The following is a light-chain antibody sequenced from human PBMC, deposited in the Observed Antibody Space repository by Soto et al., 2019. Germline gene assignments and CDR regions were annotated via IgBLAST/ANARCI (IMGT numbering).Light chain of an antibody. J-gene: IGKJ3*01. Sequence: NVLTQSPATLSLSPGERATLSCRASESVSDSHFAWYQQKPGHAPRLIIYAASNRATGIPARFSGSGSGTDFTLTISSLEPEDFEVYYCQQRSNWPPTFGPGTKVDIK. V-gene: IGKV3-11*01. CDR3: QQRSNWPPT. CDR2: AAS. CDR1: ESVSDSH.